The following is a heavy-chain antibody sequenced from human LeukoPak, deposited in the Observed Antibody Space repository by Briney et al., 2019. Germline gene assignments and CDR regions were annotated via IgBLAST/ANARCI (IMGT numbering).Heavy chain of an antibody. CDR2: INHSGST. CDR3: ARGRGYSSGLTDY. V-gene: IGHV4-34*01. CDR1: GESFSGYY. Sequence: SETLSLTCAVYGESFSGYYWSWIRQPPGKGLEWTGEINHSGSTNYNPSLKSRVTTSVDTSKNQFSLKLSSVTAADTAVYYCARGRGYSSGLTDYWGQGTLVTVSS. D-gene: IGHD6-19*01. J-gene: IGHJ4*02.